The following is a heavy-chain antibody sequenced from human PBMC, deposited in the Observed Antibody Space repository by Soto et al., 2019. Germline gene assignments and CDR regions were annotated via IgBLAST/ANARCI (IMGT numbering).Heavy chain of an antibody. CDR2: IDPSDSQT. J-gene: IGHJ4*02. V-gene: IGHV5-10-1*01. D-gene: IGHD3-22*01. CDR3: ARQRYDSDTGPNFQYYFDS. CDR1: GYSFAGYW. Sequence: GESLKISCKGSGYSFAGYWITWVRQKPGKGLEWMGRIDPSDSQTYYSPSFRGHVTISATKSITTVFLQWSSLRASNTAMYYCARQRYDSDTGPNFQYYFDSWGQGTPVTVSS.